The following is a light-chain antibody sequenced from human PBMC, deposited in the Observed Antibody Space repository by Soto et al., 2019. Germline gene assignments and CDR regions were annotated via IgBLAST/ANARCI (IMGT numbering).Light chain of an antibody. CDR3: QQYDNLLLFP. V-gene: IGKV1-33*01. Sequence: DLQMTQSPSSLSASVGDRVTITCQASQDISNYLNWYQQKPGKAPKLLIYDASNLETGVPSRFSGSGSGTDFTFTISSLQPEDIATYYCQQYDNLLLFPFGPGTKVDIK. CDR2: DAS. J-gene: IGKJ3*01. CDR1: QDISNY.